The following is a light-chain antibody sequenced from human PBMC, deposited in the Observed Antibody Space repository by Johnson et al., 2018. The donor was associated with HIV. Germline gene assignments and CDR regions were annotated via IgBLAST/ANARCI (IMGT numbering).Light chain of an antibody. CDR3: GTWDSSLSAFV. Sequence: QSVLTQPPSVSAAPGQKVTISCSGSSSNIGNNYVSWYQQFPGTAPKLLIYDNNKRPSGIPDRFSGSKSGTSATLAITGLQTGDEAVYYCGTWDSSLSAFVFGTGTKVTVL. CDR2: DNN. J-gene: IGLJ1*01. CDR1: SSNIGNNY. V-gene: IGLV1-51*01.